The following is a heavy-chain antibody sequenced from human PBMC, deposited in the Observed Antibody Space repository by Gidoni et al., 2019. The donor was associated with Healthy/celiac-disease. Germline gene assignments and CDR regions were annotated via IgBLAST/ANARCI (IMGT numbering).Heavy chain of an antibody. V-gene: IGHV5-51*01. D-gene: IGHD3-22*01. CDR3: ARVNYYDSSGYYPLGY. Sequence: EVQLVQSGAEVKTPGESLKISCKGSGYSFTSYWIGWVRQMPGKGLEWMGIISPGDSDTRYSPSFQGQVTISADKSISTAYLQWSSLKASDTAMYYCARVNYYDSSGYYPLGYWGQGTLVTVSS. CDR1: GYSFTSYW. J-gene: IGHJ4*02. CDR2: ISPGDSDT.